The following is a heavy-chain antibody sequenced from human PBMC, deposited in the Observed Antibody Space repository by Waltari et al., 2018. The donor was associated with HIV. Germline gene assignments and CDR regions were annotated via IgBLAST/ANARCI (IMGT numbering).Heavy chain of an antibody. J-gene: IGHJ4*02. CDR1: GFTFDDHA. CDR3: ARDMGSTLTNNFDN. D-gene: IGHD4-4*01. V-gene: IGHV3-9*01. CDR2: INWNGGTI. Sequence: EVQLVKSGGELVQPGRSLRLSCAASGFTFDDHAMHWVRQGPGKGLEWVSGINWNGGTIGYAASVKGRFTVSRDNAKNALSLQMNSLRADDTAFYYCARDMGSTLTNNFDNWGQGTLVTVSS.